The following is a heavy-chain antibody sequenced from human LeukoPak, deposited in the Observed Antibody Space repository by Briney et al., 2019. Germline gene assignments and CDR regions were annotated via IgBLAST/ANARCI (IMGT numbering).Heavy chain of an antibody. CDR2: INHSGST. J-gene: IGHJ4*02. CDR3: ARRGVPAAYDY. D-gene: IGHD2-2*01. CDR1: SGXY. Sequence: SGXYWXXIRQXXXXXXEWIGEINHSGSTNYNPSLKSRVTISVDTSKNQFSLKLSSVTAADTAVYYCARRGVPAAYDYWGQGTLVTVSS. V-gene: IGHV4-34*01.